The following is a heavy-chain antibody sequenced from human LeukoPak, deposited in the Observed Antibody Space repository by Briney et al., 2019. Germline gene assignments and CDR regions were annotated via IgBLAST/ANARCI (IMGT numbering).Heavy chain of an antibody. CDR1: GYTFTSYG. D-gene: IGHD5-24*01. CDR2: ISAYNGNT. Sequence: ASVKVSCKASGYTFTSYGISWVRQAPGQGLEWMGWISAYNGNTNYAQKLQGRVTMTTDTSTSTAYMELRSLRSEDTAVYYCARVYHRRATINGGDAFDIWGQGTMVTVSS. J-gene: IGHJ3*02. V-gene: IGHV1-18*01. CDR3: ARVYHRRATINGGDAFDI.